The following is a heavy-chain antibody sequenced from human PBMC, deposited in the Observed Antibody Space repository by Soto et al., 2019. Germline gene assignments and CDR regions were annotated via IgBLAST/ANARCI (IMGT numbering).Heavy chain of an antibody. Sequence: PGGSLRLSCAASGFTFSSYAMNWVRQAPGKGLEWVSVISGSGGSTYYADSVKGRFTISRDNYKNTLYLQMNSLRAEDTAVYYCAKFITMIVVVIGDAFDIWGQGTMVTVPS. CDR3: AKFITMIVVVIGDAFDI. V-gene: IGHV3-23*01. CDR2: ISGSGGST. J-gene: IGHJ3*02. CDR1: GFTFSSYA. D-gene: IGHD3-22*01.